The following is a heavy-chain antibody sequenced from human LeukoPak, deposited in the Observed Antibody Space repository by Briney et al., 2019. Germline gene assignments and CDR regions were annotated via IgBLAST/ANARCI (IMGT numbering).Heavy chain of an antibody. CDR1: GGSFSGYY. V-gene: IGHV4-34*01. J-gene: IGHJ4*02. CDR2: INHSGST. Sequence: PSETLSLTCAVYGGSFSGYYWSWIRQPPGKGLEWIGEINHSGSTNYNPSLKSRVTISVDKSKNQFSLKLSSVTAADTAVYSCARLPFNSGYEYSDSWGQGTLVTVAS. D-gene: IGHD5-12*01. CDR3: ARLPFNSGYEYSDS.